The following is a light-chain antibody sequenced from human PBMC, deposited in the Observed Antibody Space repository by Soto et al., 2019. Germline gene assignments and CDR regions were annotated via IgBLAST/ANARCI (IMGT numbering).Light chain of an antibody. J-gene: IGKJ5*01. CDR1: QSVSSSY. Sequence: EIVLTQSPGTLSLSPGERATLSCRASQSVSSSYLAWYQQKPGQAPRLLIYDASSRATGIPDRFSGSGSGTDFTLTISRLEPEDLAVYYCQQYGSSPPVTFGQGTRLEIK. CDR2: DAS. CDR3: QQYGSSPPVT. V-gene: IGKV3-20*01.